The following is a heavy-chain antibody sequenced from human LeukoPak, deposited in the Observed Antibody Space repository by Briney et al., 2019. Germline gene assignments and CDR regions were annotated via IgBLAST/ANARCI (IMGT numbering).Heavy chain of an antibody. V-gene: IGHV4-34*01. CDR3: ARDGSNYYGMDV. Sequence: PGGSLRLPCAASGFTFSSYSMNWVRQPPGKGLEWIGEINHSGSTNYNPSLKSRVTISVDTSKNQFSLKLSSVTAADTAVYYCARDGSNYYGMDVWGQGTTVTVS. CDR1: GFTFSSYS. CDR2: INHSGST. J-gene: IGHJ6*02.